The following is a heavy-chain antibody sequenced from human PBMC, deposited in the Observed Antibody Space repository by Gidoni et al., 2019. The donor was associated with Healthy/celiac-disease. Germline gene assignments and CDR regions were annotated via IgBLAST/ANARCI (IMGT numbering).Heavy chain of an antibody. CDR3: ASSGGSSAIDY. D-gene: IGHD2-15*01. Sequence: VQLVQSGAEVKKPGESLRISCKGAGYSFPSYWISWVRQMPGKGLEWMWRIDPSNSYTNYSPSFQGHVTNSADKSISTAYLQWSGLKASDTAMYYCASSGGSSAIDYWGQGTLVTVSS. CDR2: IDPSNSYT. J-gene: IGHJ4*02. CDR1: GYSFPSYW. V-gene: IGHV5-10-1*03.